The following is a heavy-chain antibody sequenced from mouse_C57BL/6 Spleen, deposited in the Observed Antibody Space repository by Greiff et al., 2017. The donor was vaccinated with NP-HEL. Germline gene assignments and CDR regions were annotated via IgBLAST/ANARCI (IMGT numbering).Heavy chain of an antibody. V-gene: IGHV1-19*01. D-gene: IGHD1-1*01. Sequence: VQLQQSGPVLVKPGASVKMSCKASGYTFTDYYMNWVKQSHGKSLEWIGVINPYNGGTSYNQKFKGKATLTVDKSSSTAYMELNSLTSEDSAVYYCAATVVGRGFAYWGQGTLVTVSA. CDR1: GYTFTDYY. CDR2: INPYNGGT. J-gene: IGHJ3*01. CDR3: AATVVGRGFAY.